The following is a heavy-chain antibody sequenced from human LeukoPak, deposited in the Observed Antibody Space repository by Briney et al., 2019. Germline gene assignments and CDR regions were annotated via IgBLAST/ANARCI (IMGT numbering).Heavy chain of an antibody. CDR2: IYSGDRT. Sequence: GGSLRLSCRASGFTFGDYVMSWVRQAPGKGLEWVSVIYSGDRTDYADSVKGRFTISRDNSKNTVYLQMNSLRAEDTAVYYCARHLGNWDDFWGQGTLVTVSS. J-gene: IGHJ4*02. CDR1: GFTFGDYV. V-gene: IGHV3-66*04. CDR3: ARHLGNWDDF. D-gene: IGHD7-27*01.